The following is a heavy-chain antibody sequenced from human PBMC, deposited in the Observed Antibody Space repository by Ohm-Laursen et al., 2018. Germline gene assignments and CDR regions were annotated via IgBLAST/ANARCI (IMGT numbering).Heavy chain of an antibody. CDR1: GFTFRSYE. Sequence: SLRLSCAASGFTFRSYEMNWVRQAPGKGLEWVSSITSSTSTIYYGDSVKGRFSISRDNANKLVYLQMNSLRAEDTALYHCARVPGWLDDYYYYGMDVWGQGTTVTVSS. J-gene: IGHJ6*02. CDR3: ARVPGWLDDYYYYGMDV. D-gene: IGHD6-19*01. CDR2: ITSSTSTI. V-gene: IGHV3-48*03.